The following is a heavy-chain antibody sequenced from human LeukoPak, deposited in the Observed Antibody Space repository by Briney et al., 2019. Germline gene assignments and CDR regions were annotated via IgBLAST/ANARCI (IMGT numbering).Heavy chain of an antibody. CDR2: ISSSSSYI. V-gene: IGHV3-21*01. CDR3: ARDLELGYSSSYYDY. J-gene: IGHJ4*02. CDR1: GFTFSSYS. D-gene: IGHD6-13*01. Sequence: GGSLRLSCAAPGFTFSSYSMNWVRQAPGKGLEWVSSISSSSSYIYYADSVKGRFTISRDNAKNSLYLQMNSLRAEDTAVYYCARDLELGYSSSYYDYWGQGTLVTVSS.